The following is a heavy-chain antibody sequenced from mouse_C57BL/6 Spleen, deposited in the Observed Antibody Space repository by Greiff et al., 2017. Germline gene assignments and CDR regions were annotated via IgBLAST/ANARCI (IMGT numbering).Heavy chain of an antibody. J-gene: IGHJ3*01. CDR2: ISDGGSYT. D-gene: IGHD2-2*01. CDR1: GFTFSSYA. CDR3: ARDEMVTGEPSPCAY. V-gene: IGHV5-4*01. Sequence: EVKLMESGGGLVKPGGSLKLSCAASGFTFSSYAMSWVRQTPEKRLEWVATISDGGSYTYYPDNVKGRFTISRDNAKNNLYLQMSHLKSEDTAMYYCARDEMVTGEPSPCAYWGQGTLVTVSA.